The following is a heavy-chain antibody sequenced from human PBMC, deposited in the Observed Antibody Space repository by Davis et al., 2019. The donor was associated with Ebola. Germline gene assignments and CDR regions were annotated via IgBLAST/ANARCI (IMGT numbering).Heavy chain of an antibody. Sequence: GESLKISCAASGFTFSSYAMSWVRQAPGKGLECVSAISTGGISTYYADSVKGRFTISRDNSKNTLYLQMNSLRAEDTAVYYCARVRYSSGWYDYWGQGTLVTVSS. CDR2: ISTGGIST. D-gene: IGHD6-19*01. CDR3: ARVRYSSGWYDY. V-gene: IGHV3-23*01. J-gene: IGHJ4*02. CDR1: GFTFSSYA.